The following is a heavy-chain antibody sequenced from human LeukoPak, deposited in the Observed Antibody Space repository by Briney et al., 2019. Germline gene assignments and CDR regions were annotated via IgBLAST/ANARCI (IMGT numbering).Heavy chain of an antibody. Sequence: SETLSLTCTVSGGSISTFYWSWIRQPPGKGLDWIGYMHYSGSSNYNPSLKSRVTISLDTSKNQVSLKLTSVTPADSAMYYCARAHRGYDYELYYYYYYMDVWGKGTTVTVSS. D-gene: IGHD5-12*01. CDR2: MHYSGSS. V-gene: IGHV4-59*01. CDR3: ARAHRGYDYELYYYYYYMDV. J-gene: IGHJ6*03. CDR1: GGSISTFY.